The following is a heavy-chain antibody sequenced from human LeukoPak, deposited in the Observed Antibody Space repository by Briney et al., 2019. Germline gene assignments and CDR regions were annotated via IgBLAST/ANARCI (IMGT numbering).Heavy chain of an antibody. CDR3: ARTVGYYDSSGYRIGEFDP. J-gene: IGHJ5*02. Sequence: MASETLSLTCTVSGGSISSSSYYWGWIRQPPGKGLEWIGNIYYSGSTYYNPSLKSRVTISVDTSKNQFSLKLSSVTAADTAVYYCARTVGYYDSSGYRIGEFDPWGQGTLVTVSS. CDR2: IYYSGST. D-gene: IGHD3-22*01. CDR1: GGSISSSSYY. V-gene: IGHV4-39*07.